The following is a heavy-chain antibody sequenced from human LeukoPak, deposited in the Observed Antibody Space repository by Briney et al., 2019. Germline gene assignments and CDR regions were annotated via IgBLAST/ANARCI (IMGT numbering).Heavy chain of an antibody. J-gene: IGHJ4*02. CDR3: AKDGGLWVSAHWGDS. Sequence: GGSLRLSCAASGFTFSSYAMSWVRQAPGKGLEWVSAISGSDGNTYYADSVKGRFTVSRDNSKNTLFLQMNSLRAEDTAVYYCAKDGGLWVSAHWGDSWGRGTLVTVSS. D-gene: IGHD7-27*01. CDR1: GFTFSSYA. CDR2: ISGSDGNT. V-gene: IGHV3-23*01.